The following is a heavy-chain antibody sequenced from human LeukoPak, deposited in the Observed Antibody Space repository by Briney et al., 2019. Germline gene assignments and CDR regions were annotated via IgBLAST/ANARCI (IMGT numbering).Heavy chain of an antibody. CDR1: GLIFSNYW. CDR2: IKQDGSEK. D-gene: IGHD7-27*01. Sequence: GGSLRLSCAASGLIFSNYWMSWVRQSPGKGLEWVANIKQDGSEKYYVGSVKGRFTISRDNAKNSLYLQMNSLRAEDTAMYYCARVWGSRDAFDFWGQGTMVTVSS. J-gene: IGHJ3*01. CDR3: ARVWGSRDAFDF. V-gene: IGHV3-7*01.